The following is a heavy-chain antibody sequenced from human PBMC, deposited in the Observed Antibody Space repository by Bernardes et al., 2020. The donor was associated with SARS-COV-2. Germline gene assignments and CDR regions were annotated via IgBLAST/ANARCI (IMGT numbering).Heavy chain of an antibody. CDR3: ARYRSSWYETTILSDAFDI. J-gene: IGHJ3*02. D-gene: IGHD6-13*01. Sequence: ASVKVSCKVSGYTLTELSMHWVRQAPGKGLEWMGGFDPEDGETIYAQKFQGRVTMTEDTSTSTAYMELRSLRSDDTAVYYCARYRSSWYETTILSDAFDIWGQGTMVTVSS. V-gene: IGHV1-24*01. CDR1: GYTLTELS. CDR2: FDPEDGET.